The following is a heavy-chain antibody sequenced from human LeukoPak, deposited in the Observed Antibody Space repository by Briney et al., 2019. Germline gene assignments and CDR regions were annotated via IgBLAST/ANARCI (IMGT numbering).Heavy chain of an antibody. CDR3: AKVATMGDYYGMDV. Sequence: GGSLRLSCAASGFTFDDYAMSWVRQAPGKGLEWVSAISGSGGSTYYADSVKGRFTISRDNSKNTLYLQMNSLRAEDTAVYYCAKVATMGDYYGMDVWGQGTTVTVSS. CDR2: ISGSGGST. J-gene: IGHJ6*02. CDR1: GFTFDDYA. V-gene: IGHV3-23*01. D-gene: IGHD5-12*01.